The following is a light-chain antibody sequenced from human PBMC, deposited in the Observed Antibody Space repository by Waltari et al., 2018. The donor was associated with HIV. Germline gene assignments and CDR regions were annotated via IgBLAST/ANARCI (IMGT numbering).Light chain of an antibody. J-gene: IGKJ4*01. CDR2: SAS. V-gene: IGKV1-39*01. CDR1: QHIEMY. Sequence: DIQMIQSPSSLSASLRDRVTITCRASQHIEMYVNWYHQEAGKAPRLLIFSASTLHSGVPSRFSGGRSGTDFTLSISSLQPEDSGIYFCQQTYAGPVTFGGGTKVEIK. CDR3: QQTYAGPVT.